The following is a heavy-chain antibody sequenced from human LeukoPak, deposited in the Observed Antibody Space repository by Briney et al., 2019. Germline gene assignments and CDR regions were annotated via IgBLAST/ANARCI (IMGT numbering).Heavy chain of an antibody. V-gene: IGHV3-23*01. CDR2: IGASGGST. D-gene: IGHD3-9*01. CDR3: AKAEGYDILTGLDY. J-gene: IGHJ4*02. Sequence: GGSLRLSCATSGFTFSSYAMSWVRQAPGKGLEWVSGIGASGGSTYYADSMKGRFTISRDNSKNTLYLQMNSLRTEDTAVYYCAKAEGYDILTGLDYWGQGTLVAVSS. CDR1: GFTFSSYA.